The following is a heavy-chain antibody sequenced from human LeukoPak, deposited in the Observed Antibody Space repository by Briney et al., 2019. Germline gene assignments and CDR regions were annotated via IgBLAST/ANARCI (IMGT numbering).Heavy chain of an antibody. Sequence: GGSLRLSCAPSGFTFSSYSMNWVRQAPGKGLKWVSSISSSSSYIYYADSVKGRFTISRDNAKNSLYLQMNSLRAEDTAVYYCASYGDYGYFDYWGQGTLVTASS. CDR1: GFTFSSYS. J-gene: IGHJ4*02. V-gene: IGHV3-21*01. CDR2: ISSSSSYI. CDR3: ASYGDYGYFDY. D-gene: IGHD4-17*01.